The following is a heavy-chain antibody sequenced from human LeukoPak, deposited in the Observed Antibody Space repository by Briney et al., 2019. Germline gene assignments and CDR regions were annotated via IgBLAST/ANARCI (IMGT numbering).Heavy chain of an antibody. D-gene: IGHD3-10*01. J-gene: IGHJ4*02. CDR1: GFTFSSYW. CDR3: ASARGMASDSIDF. CDR2: IRYDGSNK. V-gene: IGHV3-30*02. Sequence: GGSLRLSCAASGFTFSSYWMSWVRQAPGKGLEWVAFIRYDGSNKYYGDSVKGRFTISRDNSKNTLCLQMNSLRAEDTAVYYCASARGMASDSIDFWGQGTLVTVSS.